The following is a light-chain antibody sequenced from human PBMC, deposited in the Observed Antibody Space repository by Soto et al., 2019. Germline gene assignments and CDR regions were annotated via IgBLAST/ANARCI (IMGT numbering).Light chain of an antibody. CDR3: CSYAGSYTVV. CDR1: SSDVGGYNY. Sequence: QSVLTQPRSVSGSPEQSVTISCTGTSSDVGGYNYVSWYQHHPGRAPKLMIYDVSERPSGVPDRFSGSKSGNTASLTISGLQAEDEADYYCCSYAGSYTVVFGGGTKLTVL. V-gene: IGLV2-11*01. CDR2: DVS. J-gene: IGLJ2*01.